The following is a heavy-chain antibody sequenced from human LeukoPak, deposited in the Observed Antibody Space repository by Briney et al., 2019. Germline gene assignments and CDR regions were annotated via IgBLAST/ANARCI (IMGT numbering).Heavy chain of an antibody. J-gene: IGHJ6*02. CDR3: ARAHSIASYYYGVDV. V-gene: IGHV4-39*07. Sequence: SETLSLTCTVSGGSISSSYSYWGWIRQPPGKGLEWIGNIYYSPSLTSRVTVSVDTSENQFSPKLSSVTAADTAVYYCARAHSIASYYYGVDVRGQGTTVTVSS. CDR1: GGSISSSYSY. CDR2: IYY. D-gene: IGHD2/OR15-2a*01.